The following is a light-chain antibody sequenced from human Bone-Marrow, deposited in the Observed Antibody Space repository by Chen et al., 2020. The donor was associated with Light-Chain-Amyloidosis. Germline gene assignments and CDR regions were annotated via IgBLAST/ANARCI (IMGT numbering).Light chain of an antibody. CDR3: QKYDGYSRT. Sequence: DIQMTQSPSPLSASVGDRVTLTCRASQSISSWLAWYQQKTGKAPKHLIYKASSLESGVPSRFSGSGSGTEFTLTISGLQPDDVATYYSQKYDGYSRTFGQGTKVEIK. V-gene: IGKV1-5*03. CDR1: QSISSW. J-gene: IGKJ1*01. CDR2: KAS.